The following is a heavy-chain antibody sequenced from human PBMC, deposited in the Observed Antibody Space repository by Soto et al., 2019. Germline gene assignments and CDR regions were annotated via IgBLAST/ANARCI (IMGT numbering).Heavy chain of an antibody. CDR1: GFTFSSYG. Sequence: GGSLRLSCAASGFTFSSYGMHWVRQAPGKGLEWVAVIWYDGSNKYYADSVKGRITNSRDNSKNTLNLQMNSLRAEDKAVYYCARPQSSSPGAFDIWGQGTMVTVSS. D-gene: IGHD6-6*01. CDR2: IWYDGSNK. V-gene: IGHV3-33*01. CDR3: ARPQSSSPGAFDI. J-gene: IGHJ3*02.